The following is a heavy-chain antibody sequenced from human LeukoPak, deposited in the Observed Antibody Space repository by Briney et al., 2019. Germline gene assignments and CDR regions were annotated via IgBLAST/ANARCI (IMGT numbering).Heavy chain of an antibody. V-gene: IGHV1-69*13. Sequence: SVKVSCKASGGTFSSYAISWVRQAPGQGLEWMGGIIPIFGTANYAQKFQGRVTITADESTSTAYMELSSLRSEDTAVYYCARVGKQQLVFDYWGQGTLVTVSS. J-gene: IGHJ4*02. CDR1: GGTFSSYA. D-gene: IGHD6-13*01. CDR3: ARVGKQQLVFDY. CDR2: IIPIFGTA.